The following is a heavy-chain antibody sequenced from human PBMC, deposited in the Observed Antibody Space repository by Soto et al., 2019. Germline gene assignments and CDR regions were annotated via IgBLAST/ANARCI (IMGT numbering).Heavy chain of an antibody. D-gene: IGHD2-8*01. CDR3: ARQDIVLMVYANDY. V-gene: IGHV4-39*01. CDR1: GGSISSGGYY. Sequence: SETLSLTCTVSGGSISSGGYYWSWIRQHPGKGLEWIGYIYYSGSTYYNPSLKSRVTISVGTSKNQFSLKLSSVTAADTAVYYCARQDIVLMVYANDYWGQGTLVTVSS. CDR2: IYYSGST. J-gene: IGHJ4*02.